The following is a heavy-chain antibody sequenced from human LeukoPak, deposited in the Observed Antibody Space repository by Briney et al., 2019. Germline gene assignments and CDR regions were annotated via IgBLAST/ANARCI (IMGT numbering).Heavy chain of an antibody. D-gene: IGHD5-24*01. J-gene: IGHJ4*02. V-gene: IGHV3-30*04. CDR1: GFNFDNFA. CDR3: ARPSPPGDGYNPPDH. Sequence: GKSLTLSCVVSGFNFDNFAMHWVRQPLGKGLEWVAVIPHDGRTKYYADSMKGRITISRDNSKNTLFLQMNNLRSEDTAVYFCARPSPPGDGYNPPDHWGQGTLVTVSS. CDR2: IPHDGRTK.